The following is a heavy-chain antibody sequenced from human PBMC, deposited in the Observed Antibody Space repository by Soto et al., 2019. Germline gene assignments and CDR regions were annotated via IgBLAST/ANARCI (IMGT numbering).Heavy chain of an antibody. V-gene: IGHV3-7*01. CDR1: GFTFSSYW. J-gene: IGHJ5*02. CDR3: ARVGQGTIFGVVIDGDNWFDP. Sequence: PGGSLRLSCAASGFTFSSYWMSWVRQAPGKGLEWVANIKQDGSEKYYVDSVKGRFTSSRDNAKNSLYLQMNSLRAEDTAVYYCARVGQGTIFGVVIDGDNWFDPWGQGTLVTVSS. CDR2: IKQDGSEK. D-gene: IGHD3-3*01.